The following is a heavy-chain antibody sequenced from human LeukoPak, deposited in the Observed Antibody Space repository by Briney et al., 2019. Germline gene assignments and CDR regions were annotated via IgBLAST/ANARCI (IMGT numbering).Heavy chain of an antibody. CDR1: GYTFTSYD. Sequence: GASVKVSCKASGYTFTSYDINWVRQATGQGLEWMGWMNPNSGNTGYAQKFQGRVTMTRNTSISTAYMELSSLRSEDTAVYYCASPPGAAAGMGFDYWGQGTLVTVSS. J-gene: IGHJ4*02. CDR2: MNPNSGNT. CDR3: ASPPGAAAGMGFDY. D-gene: IGHD6-13*01. V-gene: IGHV1-8*01.